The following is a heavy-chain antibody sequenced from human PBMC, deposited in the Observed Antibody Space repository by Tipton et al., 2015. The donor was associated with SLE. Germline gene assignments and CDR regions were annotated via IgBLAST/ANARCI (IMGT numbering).Heavy chain of an antibody. D-gene: IGHD6-19*01. Sequence: TLSLTCAVYGGSFSNYYWSWIRQPPGKGLEWIGEINHSGNTNYNPSPKSRVTISVDTSKNQFSLKLSSVTAADTAVYYCARVESGWYQVKRRKAFDIWGQGTMVTVSS. V-gene: IGHV4-34*01. CDR1: GGSFSNYY. CDR2: INHSGNT. J-gene: IGHJ3*02. CDR3: ARVESGWYQVKRRKAFDI.